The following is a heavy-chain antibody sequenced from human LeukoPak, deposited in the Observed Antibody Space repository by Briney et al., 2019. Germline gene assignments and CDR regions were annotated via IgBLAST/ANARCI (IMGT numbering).Heavy chain of an antibody. V-gene: IGHV1-69*04. CDR2: IIPILGIA. D-gene: IGHD7-27*01. J-gene: IGHJ6*02. CDR1: GGTFSSYA. Sequence: ASVKVSCKASGGTFSSYAISWVRQAPGQGLEWMGRIIPILGIANYAQKFQGRVTITADKSTSTAYMELSSLRSEDTAVYYCARDRNWDYFGLDVWGQGTTVTVSS. CDR3: ARDRNWDYFGLDV.